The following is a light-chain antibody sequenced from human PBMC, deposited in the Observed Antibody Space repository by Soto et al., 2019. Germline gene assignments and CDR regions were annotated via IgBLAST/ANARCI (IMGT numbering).Light chain of an antibody. Sequence: EIVMTQSPATLSVSPGERATLSCRASQSVSSNLAWYQQKPGQAPRLLIYGASTRATGIPARFSGSGCGTEFTLTISSLQSEDFAVYDCQQYNNWRTFGQGTKVEIK. CDR2: GAS. J-gene: IGKJ1*01. CDR1: QSVSSN. CDR3: QQYNNWRT. V-gene: IGKV3-15*01.